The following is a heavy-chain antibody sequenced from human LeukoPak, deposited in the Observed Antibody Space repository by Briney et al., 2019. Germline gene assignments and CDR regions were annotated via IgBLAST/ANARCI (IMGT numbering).Heavy chain of an antibody. D-gene: IGHD1-26*01. CDR1: RYTFTSYD. V-gene: IGHV1-8*03. CDR3: ARARANSDFDY. Sequence: ASVKVSCKASRYTFTSYDINWVRQATGQGLEWMGWMNPNSGNTGYAQKFQGRVTITRNTSISTAYMELSSLRSEDTAVYYCARARANSDFDYWGQGTLVTVSS. CDR2: MNPNSGNT. J-gene: IGHJ4*02.